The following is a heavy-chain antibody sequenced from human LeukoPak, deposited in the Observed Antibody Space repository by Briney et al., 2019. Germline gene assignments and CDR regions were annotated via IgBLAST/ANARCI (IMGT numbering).Heavy chain of an antibody. Sequence: GASVKVSCKASGYTFNRFYMHWVRQAPGQGLEWMGIINPNGASIRYAQKFQGRVTMTRDTSTSKFYMELSSLSSEDTVVYYCARDYTRLTVPGYNWLDPWGQGTVVTVSS. V-gene: IGHV1-46*02. CDR1: GYTFNRFY. CDR2: INPNGASI. D-gene: IGHD6-19*01. J-gene: IGHJ5*02. CDR3: ARDYTRLTVPGYNWLDP.